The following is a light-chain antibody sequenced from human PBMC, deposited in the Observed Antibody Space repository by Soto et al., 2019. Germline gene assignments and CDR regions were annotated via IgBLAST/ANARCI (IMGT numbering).Light chain of an antibody. CDR2: DAS. CDR3: QQRSNWPS. V-gene: IGKV3-11*01. J-gene: IGKJ3*01. Sequence: LTLSPATISLSSGERATLSCRASQSVSSYLAWYQQNPGQAPRLLIYDASNRATGIAARFSGSGSGTDFTLTISSLEPEDFAVYYCQQRSNWPSFGPGTKVDIK. CDR1: QSVSSY.